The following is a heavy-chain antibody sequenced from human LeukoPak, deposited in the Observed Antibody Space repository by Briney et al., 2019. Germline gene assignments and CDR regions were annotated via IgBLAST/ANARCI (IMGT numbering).Heavy chain of an antibody. D-gene: IGHD3-22*01. CDR2: IKQDGSEK. V-gene: IGHV3-7*01. J-gene: IGHJ4*02. CDR1: GFTFSSYW. Sequence: GGSLRLSCAASGFTFSSYWMSWVRQAPGKGLEWVANIKQDGSEKYYVDSVKGRFTISRDNAKNSLYLQMNSLRAEDTAVYYCARWVPDSSGYYYVDADPRYYFDYWGQGTLVTVSS. CDR3: ARWVPDSSGYYYVDADPRYYFDY.